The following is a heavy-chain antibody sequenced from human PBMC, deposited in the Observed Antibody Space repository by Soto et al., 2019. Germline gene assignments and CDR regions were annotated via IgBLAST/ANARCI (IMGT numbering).Heavy chain of an antibody. V-gene: IGHV5-51*01. J-gene: IGHJ6*02. CDR2: IYPGDSDT. Sequence: PGESLMISCKGSGYSFTSYWIGWVRQMPGKGLGWMGIIYPGDSDTRYSPSFQGQVTISADKSISTAYLQWSSLKASDTAMYYCASRVPEYSSSSGYYYYGMDVWGQGTTVTVSS. CDR3: ASRVPEYSSSSGYYYYGMDV. CDR1: GYSFTSYW. D-gene: IGHD6-6*01.